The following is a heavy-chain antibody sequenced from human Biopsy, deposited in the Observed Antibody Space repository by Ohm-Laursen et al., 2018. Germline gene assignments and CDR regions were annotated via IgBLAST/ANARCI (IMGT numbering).Heavy chain of an antibody. CDR3: ATTRSFDN. J-gene: IGHJ4*02. D-gene: IGHD5-24*01. CDR2: ISSSGRTM. V-gene: IGHV3-11*01. CDR1: GFSFSEYY. Sequence: SLRLSCAASGFSFSEYYMIWIRQAPGKGLEWVSYISSSGRTMYYADSVKGRFTISRDNANKSLYLQMNSLRAEDTAVYYCATTRSFDNWGQGTLVTVSS.